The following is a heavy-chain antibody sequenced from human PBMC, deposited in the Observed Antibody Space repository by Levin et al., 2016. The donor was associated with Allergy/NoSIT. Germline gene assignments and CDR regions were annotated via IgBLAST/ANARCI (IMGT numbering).Heavy chain of an antibody. D-gene: IGHD3-10*01. Sequence: RQAPGKGLEWIGSIYYSGSTYYNPSLKSRVTISVDTSKNQFSLKLSSVTAADTAVYYCARLTMVRGVTKDYYYYYGMDVWGQGTTVTVSS. V-gene: IGHV4-39*01. CDR3: ARLTMVRGVTKDYYYYYGMDV. J-gene: IGHJ6*02. CDR2: IYYSGST.